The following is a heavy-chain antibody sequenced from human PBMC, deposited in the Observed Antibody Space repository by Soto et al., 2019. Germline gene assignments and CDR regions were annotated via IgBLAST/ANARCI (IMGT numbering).Heavy chain of an antibody. J-gene: IGHJ5*02. D-gene: IGHD3-16*01. CDR3: ARGFGVTIRAPRSPFDP. CDR1: GFTFSSYG. CDR2: IWYDGSNK. Sequence: GGSLRLSCAASGFTFSSYGMHWVRQAPGKGLEWVAVIWYDGSNKYYADSVKGRFTISRDNSKNTLYLQMNSLRAEDTAVYYCARGFGVTIRAPRSPFDPWGQGTLVTVSS. V-gene: IGHV3-33*01.